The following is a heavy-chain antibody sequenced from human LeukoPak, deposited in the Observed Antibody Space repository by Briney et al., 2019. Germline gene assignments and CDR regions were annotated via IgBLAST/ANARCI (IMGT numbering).Heavy chain of an antibody. Sequence: PSETLSLTCTVSGDSISSYYWSWIRQPPGKGLEWIGYIYYSGSTNYNPSLKSRVTISLDTSKNQFSLKLSSVTAADTAVYYCARDLCSGGSCYLDYWGQGTLVTVSS. CDR3: ARDLCSGGSCYLDY. CDR2: IYYSGST. V-gene: IGHV4-59*01. CDR1: GDSISSYY. D-gene: IGHD2-15*01. J-gene: IGHJ4*02.